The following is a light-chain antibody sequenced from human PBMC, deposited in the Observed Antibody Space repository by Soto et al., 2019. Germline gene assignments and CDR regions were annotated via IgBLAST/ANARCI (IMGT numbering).Light chain of an antibody. CDR3: GTWDSSLSVWV. CDR2: DNN. CDR1: SSNIGNNY. Sequence: QSVLTQPPSVSAAPGQTVTISCSGSSSNIGNNYVSWYQQLPRTAPKLLIYDNNKRPSGIPDRFSGSKSGTSATLGITGLQTGDDADYYCGTWDSSLSVWVFGGGTKLTVL. J-gene: IGLJ3*02. V-gene: IGLV1-51*01.